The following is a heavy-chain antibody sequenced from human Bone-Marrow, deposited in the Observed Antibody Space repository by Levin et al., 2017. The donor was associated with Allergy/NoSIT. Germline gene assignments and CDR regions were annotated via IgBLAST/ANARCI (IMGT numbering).Heavy chain of an antibody. D-gene: IGHD5-24*01. CDR2: ISYSGST. Sequence: ESLKISCTVSGDSLSSYYWSWIRQPPGKRLEWIAYISYSGSTNYNPSLKSRVTLSVDTSKNHFSLNLTSVTAADTAVYYCARSLRRENFAYWGHGLLVTVSS. CDR1: GDSLSSYY. CDR3: ARSLRRENFAY. J-gene: IGHJ4*01. V-gene: IGHV4-59*01.